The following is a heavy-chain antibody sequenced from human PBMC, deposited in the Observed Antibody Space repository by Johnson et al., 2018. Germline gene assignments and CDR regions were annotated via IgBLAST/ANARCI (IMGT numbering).Heavy chain of an antibody. D-gene: IGHD3-10*01. CDR3: ATPGGAI. J-gene: IGHJ3*02. CDR2: ISYDGSNK. V-gene: IGHV3-30-3*02. CDR1: GFTFSSYA. Sequence: QVQLVESGGGVVQPGRSLRLSCAASGFTFSSYAMHWVRQAPGKGLEWVAVISYDGSNKYYADSVKGRFPISRDNSKNTLYLQMNSLKAEDTAVYSCATPGGAIWGQGTMVTVSS.